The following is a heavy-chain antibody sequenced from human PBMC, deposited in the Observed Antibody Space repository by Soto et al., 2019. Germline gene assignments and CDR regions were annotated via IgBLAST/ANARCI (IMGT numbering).Heavy chain of an antibody. CDR2: IKSKTDGGTT. CDR1: GFTFSNAW. V-gene: IGHV3-15*07. J-gene: IGHJ6*02. D-gene: IGHD3-22*01. CDR3: TTGVVGPTGYYYGIAV. Sequence: GGSLRLSCAASGFTFSNAWMNWIRQAPGKGLEWAGRIKSKTDGGTTDYAAPVKGRFTISRDDSKNTLYLQMNSLKTEDTAVYYCTTGVVGPTGYYYGIAVWGQGTTVTVSS.